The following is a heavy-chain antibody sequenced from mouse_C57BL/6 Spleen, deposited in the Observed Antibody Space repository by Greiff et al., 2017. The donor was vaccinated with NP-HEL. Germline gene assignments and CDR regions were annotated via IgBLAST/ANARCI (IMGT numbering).Heavy chain of an antibody. V-gene: IGHV1-69*01. CDR3: ARPGGYAMDY. J-gene: IGHJ4*01. Sequence: VQLQQPGAELVMPGASVKLSCKASGYTFTSYWMHWVKQRPGQGLEWIGEIDPSDSYTNYNQKFKGKSTLTVDKSSSTAYMQLSSLTSEDSAVYYCARPGGYAMDYWGQGTSVTVAS. CDR2: IDPSDSYT. CDR1: GYTFTSYW.